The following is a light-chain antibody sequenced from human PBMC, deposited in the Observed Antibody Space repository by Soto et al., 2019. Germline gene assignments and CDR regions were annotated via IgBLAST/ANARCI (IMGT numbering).Light chain of an antibody. Sequence: AIRLTQYNSSLSPSAKERNTIXNRASQGISSYLAWYQQKPGKAPKLLIYAASTLQSGVPSRFSGSGSGTDFTLTISCLQSEDFATYYCQQYYSYPRTFGQGTKVDI. CDR1: QGISSY. J-gene: IGKJ1*01. V-gene: IGKV1-8*01. CDR2: AAS. CDR3: QQYYSYPRT.